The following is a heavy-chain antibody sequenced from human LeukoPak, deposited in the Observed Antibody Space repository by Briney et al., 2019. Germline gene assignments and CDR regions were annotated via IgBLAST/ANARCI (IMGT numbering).Heavy chain of an antibody. CDR2: INHSGST. J-gene: IGHJ5*02. CDR1: GGSFSGYY. V-gene: IGHV4-34*01. Sequence: PSETLSLTCAVYGGSFSGYYWSWIRQPPGKGLEWVGEINHSGSTNYNPSLKSRVTISVDTSKNQFSLKRRSVTAADTAVYYCARDYGSGSYSHWFAPWGQGTLVTVSS. CDR3: ARDYGSGSYSHWFAP. D-gene: IGHD3-10*01.